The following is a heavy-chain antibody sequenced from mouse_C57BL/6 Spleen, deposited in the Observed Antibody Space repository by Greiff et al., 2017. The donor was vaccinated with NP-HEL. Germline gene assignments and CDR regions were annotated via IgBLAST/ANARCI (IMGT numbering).Heavy chain of an antibody. CDR1: GYTFTDYY. Sequence: VQLQQSGAELVRPGASVKLSCKASGYTFTDYYINWVKQRPGQGLEWIARIYPGSGNTYYNEKFKGKATLTAEKSSSTAYMQLSSLTSEDSAVYCCARSGSIYAMDYWGQGTSVTVSS. CDR3: ARSGSIYAMDY. J-gene: IGHJ4*01. CDR2: IYPGSGNT. V-gene: IGHV1-76*01. D-gene: IGHD2-10*02.